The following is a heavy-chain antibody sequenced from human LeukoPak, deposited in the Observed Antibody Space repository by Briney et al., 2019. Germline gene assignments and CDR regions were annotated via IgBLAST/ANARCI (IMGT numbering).Heavy chain of an antibody. V-gene: IGHV3-7*01. Sequence: PGGSLRLSCAASGFTFSSYWMSWVRQAPGKGLEWVANIKQDGSEKYYVDSVKGRFTISRDNAKNSLYLQMNSLRAEDTAVYYCASDLKSGSYYRYYYYMDVWGKGTTVTVSS. CDR2: IKQDGSEK. CDR3: ASDLKSGSYYRYYYYMDV. D-gene: IGHD1-26*01. CDR1: GFTFSSYW. J-gene: IGHJ6*03.